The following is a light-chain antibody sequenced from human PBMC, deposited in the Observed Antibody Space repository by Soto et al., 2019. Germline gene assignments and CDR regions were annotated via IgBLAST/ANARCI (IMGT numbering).Light chain of an antibody. CDR1: QSVSSY. CDR2: DAS. J-gene: IGKJ5*01. V-gene: IGKV3-11*01. Sequence: EIVLAQSPATLSLSPGERATLSCRASQSVSSYLAWYQQKPGQAPRLLIYDASKRATGIPARFSGSGSGTDFTLTIARLEPEDFAVYYCQQYGDSPRTFGQGTRLEIK. CDR3: QQYGDSPRT.